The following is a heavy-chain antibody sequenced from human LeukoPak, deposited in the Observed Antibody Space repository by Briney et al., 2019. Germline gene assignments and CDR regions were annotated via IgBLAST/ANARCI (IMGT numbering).Heavy chain of an antibody. CDR2: IYYSGST. Sequence: PSEPLSLTCTVSGGSISSSSYYWGWIRQPPGKGLEWIGSIYYSGSTYYNPSLKSRVTISVDTSKTRFSLKLSSVTAADTAVYYCARPRPGYYDILSHFDYWGQGNLVTVSS. CDR1: GGSISSSSYY. CDR3: ARPRPGYYDILSHFDY. D-gene: IGHD3-9*01. J-gene: IGHJ4*02. V-gene: IGHV4-39*01.